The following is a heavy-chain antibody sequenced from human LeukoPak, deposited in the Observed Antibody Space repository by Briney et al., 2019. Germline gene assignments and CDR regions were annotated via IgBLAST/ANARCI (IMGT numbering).Heavy chain of an antibody. CDR3: ARDRGRQQLEYYYYYGMDV. Sequence: SQTLSLTCAISGDSVSSNSAAWNWIRQSPSRGLEWLGRTYYRSKWYNDYAVSVKSRITINPDTSKNQFSLQLNSVTPEATAVYYCARDRGRQQLEYYYYYGMDVWGQGTTVTVSS. CDR2: TYYRSKWYN. D-gene: IGHD6-13*01. J-gene: IGHJ6*02. CDR1: GDSVSSNSAA. V-gene: IGHV6-1*01.